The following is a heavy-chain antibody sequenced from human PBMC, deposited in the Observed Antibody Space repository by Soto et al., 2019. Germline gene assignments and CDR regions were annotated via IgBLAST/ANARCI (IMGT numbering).Heavy chain of an antibody. CDR1: GCTFTSYD. J-gene: IGHJ4*02. CDR2: MNPNSGNT. CDR3: ARGSSWKRGFDY. V-gene: IGHV1-8*01. Sequence: ASLKVSCKASGCTFTSYDINWVRQATGQGLEWMGWMNPNSGNTGYAQKFQGRVTMTRNTSISTAYMELSSLRSEDTAVYYCARGSSWKRGFDYWGQGTLVTVSS. D-gene: IGHD6-6*01.